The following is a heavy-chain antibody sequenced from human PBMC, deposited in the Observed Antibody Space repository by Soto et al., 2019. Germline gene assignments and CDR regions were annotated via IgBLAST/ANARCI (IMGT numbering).Heavy chain of an antibody. CDR3: ARGPAAWVHYYYYGMDV. J-gene: IGHJ6*02. D-gene: IGHD6-13*01. V-gene: IGHV3-13*01. CDR2: IGTAGDT. CDR1: GFTFSSYD. Sequence: GGSLRLSCAASGFTFSSYDMHWVRQATGKGLEWVSAIGTAGDTYYPGSVKGRFTISRENAKNSLYLQMNSLRAEDTAVYYCARGPAAWVHYYYYGMDVWGQGTTVTVSS.